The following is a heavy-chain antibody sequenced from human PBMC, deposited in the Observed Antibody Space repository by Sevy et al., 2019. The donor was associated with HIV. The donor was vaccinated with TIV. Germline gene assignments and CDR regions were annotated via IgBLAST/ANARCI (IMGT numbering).Heavy chain of an antibody. J-gene: IGHJ6*02. CDR1: EFTFSTYA. V-gene: IGHV3-21*01. D-gene: IGHD1-20*01. CDR2: ISSSSNYI. CDR3: AKRLVSWDGMDV. Sequence: GGSLRLSCAASEFTFSTYAMNWVRQAPGKGLEWVSFISSSSNYIYYADSVKGRFTNSRDNAKNLLYLQMNSLRAEDTAVYYCAKRLVSWDGMDVWGQGTTVTVSS.